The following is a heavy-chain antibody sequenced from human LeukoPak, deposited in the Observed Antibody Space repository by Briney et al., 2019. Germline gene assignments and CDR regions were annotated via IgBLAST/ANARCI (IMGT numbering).Heavy chain of an antibody. CDR1: GFTFSKYW. CDR2: INTDGTVT. D-gene: IGHD6-19*01. V-gene: IGHV3-74*01. CDR3: ATKQWLAPPPDS. Sequence: GGSLRLSCAASGFTFSKYWMLWVRQAPRKGLESVSRINTDGTVTTYADSVKGRFTVSRDNADNTMFLQMKSVRDEDTAVYYCATKQWLAPPPDSWGQGTPVTVSS. J-gene: IGHJ4*02.